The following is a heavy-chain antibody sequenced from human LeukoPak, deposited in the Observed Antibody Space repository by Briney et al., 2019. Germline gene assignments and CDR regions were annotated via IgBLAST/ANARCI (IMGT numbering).Heavy chain of an antibody. CDR1: GFTFSSYA. V-gene: IGHV3-23*01. D-gene: IGHD3-22*01. CDR3: ARDPNQYYYDSSGYYYGY. CDR2: ISASGGST. Sequence: PGGSLRLSCAASGFTFSSYAMTWVRQAPGKGLEWVSTISASGGSTYYADSVKGRFTISRDNSKNTLYLQMNSLRAEDTAVYYCARDPNQYYYDSSGYYYGYWGQGTLVTVSS. J-gene: IGHJ4*02.